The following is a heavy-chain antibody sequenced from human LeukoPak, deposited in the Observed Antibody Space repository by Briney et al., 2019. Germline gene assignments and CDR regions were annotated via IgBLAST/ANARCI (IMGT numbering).Heavy chain of an antibody. D-gene: IGHD2-2*01. CDR1: GFTFSTYG. CDR2: ISSDGSNK. J-gene: IGHJ6*02. CDR3: AKWAPGNIVVLSATVYYGMDV. Sequence: GRSLRLSYAASGFTFSTYGMHWVRQAPGKGLEWVAVISSDGSNKNYADSVQGRLAISRDNSKNTVYLQMNSLRAEDTAVYYCAKWAPGNIVVLSATVYYGMDVWGQGTTVTVSS. V-gene: IGHV3-30*18.